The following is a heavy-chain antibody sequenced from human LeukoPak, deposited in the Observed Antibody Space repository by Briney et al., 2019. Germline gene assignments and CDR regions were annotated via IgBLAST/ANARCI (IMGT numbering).Heavy chain of an antibody. Sequence: SETLSLTCTVSGGSISSYHWSWIRQSPGKGLEWTGYIYYSGTTYYNPSLKSRITMSLDTSKNQVSLTLSSVTAADTAVYYCVRDDSGYGRNHYWGQGTLVTVSS. CDR2: IYYSGTT. V-gene: IGHV4-30-4*01. CDR1: GGSISSYH. CDR3: VRDDSGYGRNHY. J-gene: IGHJ4*02. D-gene: IGHD5-12*01.